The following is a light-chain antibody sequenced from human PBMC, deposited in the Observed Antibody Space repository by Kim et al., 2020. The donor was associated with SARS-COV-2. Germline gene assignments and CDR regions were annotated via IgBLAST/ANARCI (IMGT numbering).Light chain of an antibody. V-gene: IGKV1-5*01. Sequence: SVGDRVTITCRASQSISSWLAWYQQKPGKAPKLLIYDASNLESGVPSRFSGSESGTEFTLTISSLHPDDFATYYCQQYRTNTYSTFGQGTKVDIK. CDR1: QSISSW. CDR2: DAS. J-gene: IGKJ1*01. CDR3: QQYRTNTYST.